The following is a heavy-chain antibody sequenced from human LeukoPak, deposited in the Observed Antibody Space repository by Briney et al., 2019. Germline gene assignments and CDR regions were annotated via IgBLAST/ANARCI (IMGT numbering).Heavy chain of an antibody. CDR3: LVAVSRLH. CDR2: IKQDGSEK. Sequence: QSGGSLRLSCAASRYTFSSYWVSWVRQAPGKGLEWVANIKQDGSEKYYVDSVKGRFTISRDNAKNSLYLQMNSLRAEDTAVYYCLVAVSRLHWGQGTLVAVSA. V-gene: IGHV3-7*01. J-gene: IGHJ4*02. D-gene: IGHD2-15*01. CDR1: RYTFSSYW.